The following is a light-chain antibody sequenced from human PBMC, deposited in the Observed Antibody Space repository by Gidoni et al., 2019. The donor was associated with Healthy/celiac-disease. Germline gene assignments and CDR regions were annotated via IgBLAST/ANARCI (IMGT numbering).Light chain of an antibody. CDR1: QSVSSN. J-gene: IGKJ5*01. V-gene: IGKV3-15*01. Sequence: EIVMTQSPATLSVSPGERATLSCRASQSVSSNLAWYQQKPGQAPRLLIYGAATRATGIPARCSGSGAGTEFTLTISSLQSEDFAVYYCQQYNNWPPITFGQGTRLEIK. CDR3: QQYNNWPPIT. CDR2: GAA.